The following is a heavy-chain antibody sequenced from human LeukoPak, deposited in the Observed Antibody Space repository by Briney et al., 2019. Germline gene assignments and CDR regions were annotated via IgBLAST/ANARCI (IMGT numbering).Heavy chain of an antibody. CDR3: ARGHYSSTLDY. CDR1: GGSFSGYY. CDR2: INHSGST. D-gene: IGHD6-13*01. J-gene: IGHJ4*02. V-gene: IGHV4-34*01. Sequence: SETLSLTCAVYGGSFSGYYWSWIRQPPGEGLEWIGEINHSGSTNHNPSLKSRVTISVDTSKNQFSLKLSSVTAADTAVYYCARGHYSSTLDYWGQGTLVTVSS.